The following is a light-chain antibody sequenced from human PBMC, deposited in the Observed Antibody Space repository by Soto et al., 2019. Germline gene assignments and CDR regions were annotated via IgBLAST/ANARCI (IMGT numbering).Light chain of an antibody. Sequence: QSVLTQPASVSGSPGQSITISCTGPTSDISVYNYVSWFQQYPGKAPKLMIYEVNKRPSGVSSRFSASKSGDTASLTISGLQAEDEADYYCSSWTSTNTWVFGGGTKLTVL. CDR1: TSDISVYNY. CDR3: SSWTSTNTWV. J-gene: IGLJ3*02. V-gene: IGLV2-14*01. CDR2: EVN.